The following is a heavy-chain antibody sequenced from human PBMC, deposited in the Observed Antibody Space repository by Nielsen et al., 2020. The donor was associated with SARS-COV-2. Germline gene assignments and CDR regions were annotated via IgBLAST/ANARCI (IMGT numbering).Heavy chain of an antibody. J-gene: IGHJ4*02. Sequence: SETLSLTCTVSAGSISSGDYYWNWIRQPPGKGLEWIGNIYYSGSTSYNPSLKSRVTISRDTSRNQFSLKLSSVAAADTAVYHCVRDRGSGNNYFDYWGQGTLVTVSS. D-gene: IGHD3-10*01. CDR2: IYYSGST. V-gene: IGHV4-30-4*01. CDR1: AGSISSGDYY. CDR3: VRDRGSGNNYFDY.